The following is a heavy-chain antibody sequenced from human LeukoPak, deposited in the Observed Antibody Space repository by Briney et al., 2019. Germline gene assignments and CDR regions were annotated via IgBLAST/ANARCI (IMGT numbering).Heavy chain of an antibody. CDR3: TRLYSSGWYNWFDP. V-gene: IGHV3-73*01. D-gene: IGHD6-19*01. CDR2: IRSRANSYAT. CDR1: GFIFSGSA. J-gene: IGHJ5*02. Sequence: GGSLKLSCAASGFIFSGSAMHWVRRASGKGLEWVGRIRSRANSYATAYAASVKGRFTISRDDSKNTAYLQMNSLKTEDTAVYYCTRLYSSGWYNWFDPWGQGTLVTVSS.